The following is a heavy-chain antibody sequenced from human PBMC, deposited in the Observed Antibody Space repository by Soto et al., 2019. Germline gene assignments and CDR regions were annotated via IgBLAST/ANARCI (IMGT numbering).Heavy chain of an antibody. CDR2: IIPIFGTA. J-gene: IGHJ4*02. D-gene: IGHD3-22*01. CDR3: ARGDYYDSSGYYYSAGKNDY. CDR1: GGTFSSYA. V-gene: IGHV1-69*06. Sequence: GASVKVSCKASGGTFSSYAISWVRQAPGQGLEWMGGIIPIFGTANYAQKFQGRVTITADKSTSTAYMELSSLRSEDTAVYYCARGDYYDSSGYYYSAGKNDYWGQGTLVT.